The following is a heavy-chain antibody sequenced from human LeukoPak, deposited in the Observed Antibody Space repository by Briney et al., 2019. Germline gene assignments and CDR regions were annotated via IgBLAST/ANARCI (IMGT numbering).Heavy chain of an antibody. CDR1: GYSFTSYW. CDR3: ARSPPTIIGSTSWRAGENAFDI. D-gene: IGHD2-2*01. Sequence: GESLKISCKGSGYSFTSYWIAWVRQMPGKGLEWMGIIYPGDSDTRYSPSFQGQVTISADKSISTAYLQWSSLKASDTGMYYCARSPPTIIGSTSWRAGENAFDIWGRGTMVTVSS. CDR2: IYPGDSDT. J-gene: IGHJ3*02. V-gene: IGHV5-51*01.